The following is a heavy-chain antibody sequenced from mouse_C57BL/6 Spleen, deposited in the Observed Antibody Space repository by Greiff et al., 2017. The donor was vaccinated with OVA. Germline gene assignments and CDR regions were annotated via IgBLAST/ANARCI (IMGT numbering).Heavy chain of an antibody. CDR1: GYTFTDYN. CDR3: AREGLHRPCAY. J-gene: IGHJ3*01. Sequence: EVKLVESGPELVQPGASVKMSCKASGYTFTDYNMHWVKQSHGKSLEWIGYIKPNNGGSSYNQKLKGKATLTVNKSASTAYMELRRLTSVDYAVYFCAREGLHRPCAYWGQGTLVTVSA. V-gene: IGHV1-22*01. CDR2: IKPNNGGS. D-gene: IGHD2-13*01.